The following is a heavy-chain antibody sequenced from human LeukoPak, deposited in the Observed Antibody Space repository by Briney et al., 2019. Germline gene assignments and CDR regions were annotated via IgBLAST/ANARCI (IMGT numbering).Heavy chain of an antibody. V-gene: IGHV4-38-2*01. CDR3: ARGEQSGSFSDC. J-gene: IGHJ4*02. CDR2: IYHSGST. Sequence: SETLSLTCAVSGYSISSGYYWGWIRQPPGKGLEWIGSIYHSGSTYYNPSLKSRVTISVDTSKNQFSLKLSSVTAADTAVYYCARGEQSGSFSDCWGQGTLVTVSS. CDR1: GYSISSGYY. D-gene: IGHD1-26*01.